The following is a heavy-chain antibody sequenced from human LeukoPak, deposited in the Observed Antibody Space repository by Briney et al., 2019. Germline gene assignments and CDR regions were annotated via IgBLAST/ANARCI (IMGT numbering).Heavy chain of an antibody. J-gene: IGHJ4*02. CDR1: GGTFSTYT. V-gene: IGHV1-69*02. CDR2: IDPLRDIV. CDR3: ARMPSPDGRSSADY. Sequence: ASVRVSCKDSGGTFSTYTLNWVRQAPGQGLEWMGRIDPLRDIVNYAQKFQGRVTITADKSSNTAYMELASLTSEDTAVYYCARMPSPDGRSSADYWGQGTLVIVSS. D-gene: IGHD6-13*01.